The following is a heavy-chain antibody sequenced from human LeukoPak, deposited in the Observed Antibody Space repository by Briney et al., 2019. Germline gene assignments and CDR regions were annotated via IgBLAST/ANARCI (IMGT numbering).Heavy chain of an antibody. Sequence: GGSLRLSCAASGFTFSSYAMSWVRQAPGKGLEWVSAISGSGGSTYYADSVKGRFTISRDNSRNTLYLQMNSLRAEDTAVYYCARDRRLGSLFDYWGQGTLVTVSS. CDR1: GFTFSSYA. CDR2: ISGSGGST. D-gene: IGHD2-15*01. J-gene: IGHJ4*02. V-gene: IGHV3-23*01. CDR3: ARDRRLGSLFDY.